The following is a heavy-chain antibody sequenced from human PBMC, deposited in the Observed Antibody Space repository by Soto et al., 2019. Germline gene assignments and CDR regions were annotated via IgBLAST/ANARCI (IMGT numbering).Heavy chain of an antibody. V-gene: IGHV1-8*01. Sequence: GASVKVSCKGSGYTFTRYDINWVRQATGQGLEGVGWMNPNRGNTGYAQKFQGRGTMPRNTSISTAYMELSSLRSEDTAVYYCARIFQGSGWYFVDYWGQGTLVTVSS. CDR1: GYTFTRYD. D-gene: IGHD6-19*01. J-gene: IGHJ4*02. CDR2: MNPNRGNT. CDR3: ARIFQGSGWYFVDY.